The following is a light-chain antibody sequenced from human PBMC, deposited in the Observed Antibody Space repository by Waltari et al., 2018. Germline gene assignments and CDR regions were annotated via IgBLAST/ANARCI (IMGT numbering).Light chain of an antibody. V-gene: IGLV3-25*03. Sequence: SYELTQPPSVSVSPGQTARIPCSGEELPKQYVYWYQQKPGQAPVLLIYKDTERPSGITERFSGSTSGTTVTLTIRGVQAEDEADYYCQSADGGSRYWVFGGGTKVTVL. CDR3: QSADGGSRYWV. CDR1: ELPKQY. CDR2: KDT. J-gene: IGLJ3*02.